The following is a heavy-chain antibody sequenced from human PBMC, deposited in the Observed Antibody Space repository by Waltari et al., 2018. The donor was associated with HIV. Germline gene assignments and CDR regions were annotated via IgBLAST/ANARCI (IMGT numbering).Heavy chain of an antibody. V-gene: IGHV1-2*02. J-gene: IGHJ3*01. D-gene: IGHD3-16*01. CDR1: GYDFIAHP. CDR3: VRGIWVDGIENGGFEF. Sequence: HLVQSGAEVKKPGASVKVLCKASGYDFIAHPLHWFRQAPGLPPEWLGRINLRNGDTKFIDKLKGRLSMNRDLAIATGYMELSGLTPADTAVYYCVRGIWVDGIENGGFEFWGQGTMVSVS. CDR2: INLRNGDT.